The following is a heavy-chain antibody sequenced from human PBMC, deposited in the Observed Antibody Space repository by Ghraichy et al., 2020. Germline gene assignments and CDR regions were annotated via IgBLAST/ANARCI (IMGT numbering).Heavy chain of an antibody. CDR1: GYTFTGYY. D-gene: IGHD1-26*01. Sequence: ASVKVSCKASGYTFTGYYMHWERQAPGQGLEWMGWINPNSGDTNYAQKFQGRVTMTRDTSISTAYMELSRLRSDDTAVYYCASLGVGATYYFDYWGQGTLVTVSS. V-gene: IGHV1-2*02. J-gene: IGHJ4*02. CDR3: ASLGVGATYYFDY. CDR2: INPNSGDT.